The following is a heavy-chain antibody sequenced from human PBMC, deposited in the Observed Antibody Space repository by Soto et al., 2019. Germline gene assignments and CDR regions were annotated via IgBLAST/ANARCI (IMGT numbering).Heavy chain of an antibody. V-gene: IGHV1-18*01. J-gene: IGHJ4*02. CDR2: ISGNTGDT. CDR1: GYTFTNYG. CDR3: GRGGLAVSGTYDY. D-gene: IGHD6-19*01. Sequence: QVQLVQSGAEVKKSGASLKVSCKASGYTFTNYGVAWVRRAPGQGLEWMGWISGNTGDTKYAQNLQNRVTMTTDTSTNTAYMEVRSLRSDDTAVYYCGRGGLAVSGTYDYWGQGTLVTVSS.